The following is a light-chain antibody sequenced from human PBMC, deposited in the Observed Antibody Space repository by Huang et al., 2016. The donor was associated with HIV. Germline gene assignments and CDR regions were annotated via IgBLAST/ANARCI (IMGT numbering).Light chain of an antibody. CDR1: QIVSSH. Sequence: ETVMTQSPVTLSVSPGDRASLSCRSSQIVSSHLAWYQQKPGQAPRLLIYAASTRATCFPARFSGSGAGTEFTLTISTLQSEDSAVYYCQQYNDFRSTFGPGTRVEIK. CDR2: AAS. CDR3: QQYNDFRST. V-gene: IGKV3-15*01. J-gene: IGKJ3*01.